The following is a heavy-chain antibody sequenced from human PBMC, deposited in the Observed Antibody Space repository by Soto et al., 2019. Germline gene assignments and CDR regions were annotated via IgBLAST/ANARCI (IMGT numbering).Heavy chain of an antibody. CDR3: ARGQVVAAQH. CDR1: GGSISRGGYS. J-gene: IGHJ4*02. Sequence: QLQLQESGSGLVKPSQTLSLPCAVSGGSISRGGYSWSWIRQPPGKGLEWIGYIYHSGSTYYNPSLKTPITISVYRSKNQFSLKLRSVTAADTAVYYCARGQVVAAQHWGEGTLVTFSS. D-gene: IGHD2-15*01. CDR2: IYHSGST. V-gene: IGHV4-30-2*01.